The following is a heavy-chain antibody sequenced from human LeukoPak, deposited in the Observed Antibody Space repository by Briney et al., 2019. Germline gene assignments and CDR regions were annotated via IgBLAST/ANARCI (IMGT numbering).Heavy chain of an antibody. CDR3: AKCGYGSGSYYIYYFDY. Sequence: GGSLRLSCEASGFTFSSYGMHWVRQAPGKGLEWVAVISYDGSNKYYADSVKGRFTISRDNSKNTLYLQMNSLRAEDTAVYYCAKCGYGSGSYYIYYFDYWGQGTLVTVSS. D-gene: IGHD3-10*01. J-gene: IGHJ4*02. CDR1: GFTFSSYG. CDR2: ISYDGSNK. V-gene: IGHV3-30*18.